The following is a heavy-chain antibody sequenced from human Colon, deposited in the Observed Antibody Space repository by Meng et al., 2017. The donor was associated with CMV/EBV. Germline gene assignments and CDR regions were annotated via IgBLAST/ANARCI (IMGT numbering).Heavy chain of an antibody. CDR3: ATDFGWYRRIY. CDR2: MSPAENEY. CDR1: GFSFSDYW. Sequence: LSCAASGFSFSDYWVTWVRQRPGKGLELVDNMSPAENEYSYGDSVEGRFTMSRDNAKDSLYLDMTGLRADDTAVYFCATDFGWYRRIYWGQGTLVTVSS. V-gene: IGHV3-7*03. J-gene: IGHJ4*01. D-gene: IGHD6-19*01.